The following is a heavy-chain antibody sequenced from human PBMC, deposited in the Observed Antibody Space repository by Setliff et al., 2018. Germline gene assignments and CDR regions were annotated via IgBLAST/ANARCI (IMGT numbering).Heavy chain of an antibody. CDR3: ARGPRITIFGVVSLSLYGMDV. V-gene: IGHV1-2*04. CDR1: GYAFTDNY. Sequence: ASVKVSCKTSGYAFTDNYMHWVRQAPGQGLEWMGWINPKTGGTNLAQKFQGWVSMTRDTSITTAYMELSRLRSDDTAVYYCARGPRITIFGVVSLSLYGMDVWGQGTTVTVSS. D-gene: IGHD3-3*01. J-gene: IGHJ6*02. CDR2: INPKTGGT.